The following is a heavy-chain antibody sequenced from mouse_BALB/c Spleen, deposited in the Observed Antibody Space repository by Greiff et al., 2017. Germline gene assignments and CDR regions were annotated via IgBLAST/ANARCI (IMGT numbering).Heavy chain of an antibody. CDR1: GDSITSGY. CDR2: ISYSGST. J-gene: IGHJ1*01. D-gene: IGHD2-2*01. Sequence: EVQRVESGPSLVKPSQTLSLTCSVTGDSITSGYWNWIRKFPGNKLEYMGYISYSGSTYYNPSLKSRISITRDTSKNQYYLQLNSVTTEDTATYYCARWGGYDPYFDVWGAGTTVTVSS. CDR3: ARWGGYDPYFDV. V-gene: IGHV3-8*02.